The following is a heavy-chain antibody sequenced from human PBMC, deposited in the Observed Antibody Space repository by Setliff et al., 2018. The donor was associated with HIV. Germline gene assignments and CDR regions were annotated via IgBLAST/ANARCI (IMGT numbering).Heavy chain of an antibody. CDR1: GYSISSDYF. V-gene: IGHV4-38-2*01. D-gene: IGHD3-16*01. J-gene: IGHJ3*01. CDR3: ARGGRSWFQNFHGACDV. CDR2: FYQSGNI. Sequence: PSETLSLTCAVSGYSISSDYFWGWIRQSPGKGLEWIGSFYQSGNIYYNPSLKSRVTISVDTSKNQFSLRLTSVTAADTAVYYCARGGRSWFQNFHGACDVWGQGTMVTVSS.